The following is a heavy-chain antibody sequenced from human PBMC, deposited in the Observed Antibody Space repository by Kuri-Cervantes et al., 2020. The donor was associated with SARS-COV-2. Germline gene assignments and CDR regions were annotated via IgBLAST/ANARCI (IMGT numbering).Heavy chain of an antibody. D-gene: IGHD3-10*01. Sequence: GGSLRLSCAASGFTFSSYAMHWVRQAPGKGLEWVAVISCDGSNKYYADSVKGRSTISRDNSKNTLYLQMNSLRAEDTAVYYCATQPRGLWFGELEAFDIWGQGTMVTVSS. V-gene: IGHV3-30*14. CDR1: GFTFSSYA. CDR3: ATQPRGLWFGELEAFDI. J-gene: IGHJ3*02. CDR2: ISCDGSNK.